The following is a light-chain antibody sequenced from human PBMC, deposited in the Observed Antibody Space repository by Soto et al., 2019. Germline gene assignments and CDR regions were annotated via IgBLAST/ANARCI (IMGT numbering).Light chain of an antibody. V-gene: IGKV1-5*03. CDR2: KAS. CDR3: QQYNSFSRT. J-gene: IGKJ2*01. Sequence: DIQMTQSPSTLSASVGDRVAITCRASQSISTWLAWYQQKPGKAPKLLIFKASTLESGVPSRFSGSGSGTEFTLTISSLQPDDLVTYYCQQYNSFSRTFGQGTTLEIK. CDR1: QSISTW.